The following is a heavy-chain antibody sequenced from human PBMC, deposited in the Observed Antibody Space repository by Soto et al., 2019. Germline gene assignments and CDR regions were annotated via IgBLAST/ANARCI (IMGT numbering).Heavy chain of an antibody. CDR1: GGTFSSYA. J-gene: IGHJ4*02. Sequence: ASVKVSCKASGGTFSSYAISWVRQAPGQGLEWMGGIIPIFGTANYAQKFQGRVTITADESTSTAYMELSSLRSEDTAVYYCAGTYYYDSSGYVYYFDYWGQGTLVTVSS. V-gene: IGHV1-69*13. CDR2: IIPIFGTA. CDR3: AGTYYYDSSGYVYYFDY. D-gene: IGHD3-22*01.